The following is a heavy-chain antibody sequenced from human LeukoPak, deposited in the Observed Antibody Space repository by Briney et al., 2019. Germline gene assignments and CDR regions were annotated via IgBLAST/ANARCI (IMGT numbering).Heavy chain of an antibody. J-gene: IGHJ6*03. V-gene: IGHV3-23*01. CDR2: ISGSGGST. CDR3: AKVKTLFTAGGYYYYMDV. Sequence: PGGSLRLSCAASGFTFSSYAMSWVRQAPGKGLEWVSAISGSGGSTYYADSVKGRFTNSRDNSKNTLYLQMNSLRAEDTAVYYCAKVKTLFTAGGYYYYMDVRGKGTTVTVSS. D-gene: IGHD6-13*01. CDR1: GFTFSSYA.